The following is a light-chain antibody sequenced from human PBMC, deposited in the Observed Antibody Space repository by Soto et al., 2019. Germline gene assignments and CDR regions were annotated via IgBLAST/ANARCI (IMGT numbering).Light chain of an antibody. Sequence: DIPMTQSPSSLSASVGDRVTITCQASQDITNYLNWYQYKPGKAPKLLIYAASNLETGVPSRFSGSGSGTDFTFTISSLQPEDIATYYCQQYDNLPLTFGGGTKVEIK. J-gene: IGKJ4*01. CDR3: QQYDNLPLT. CDR1: QDITNY. V-gene: IGKV1-33*01. CDR2: AAS.